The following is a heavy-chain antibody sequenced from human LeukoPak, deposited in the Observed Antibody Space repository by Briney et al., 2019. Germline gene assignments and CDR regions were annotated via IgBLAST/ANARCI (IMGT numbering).Heavy chain of an antibody. D-gene: IGHD4-17*01. V-gene: IGHV3-30*01. CDR1: GFTFSSYA. Sequence: GRSLRLSCAASGFTFSSYAMHWVRQAPGKGLEWVAVISYDGSNKYYADSVKGRFTISRDNSKNTLYLQMNSLRAEDTAVYYCARDGSYGDYPGPFDYWGPGTLVTVSS. J-gene: IGHJ4*02. CDR2: ISYDGSNK. CDR3: ARDGSYGDYPGPFDY.